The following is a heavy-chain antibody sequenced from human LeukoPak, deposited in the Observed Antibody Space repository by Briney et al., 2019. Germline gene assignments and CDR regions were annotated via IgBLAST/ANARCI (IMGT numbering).Heavy chain of an antibody. D-gene: IGHD4-23*01. V-gene: IGHV4-34*01. CDR1: GGSFSGYY. CDR2: INHSGST. CDR3: ARNGGNSDSDY. J-gene: IGHJ4*02. Sequence: SETLSLTCAVYGGSFSGYYWSWIRQPPGKGLGWIGEINHSGSTNYNPSLKSRVTISVDTSKNQFSLKLSSVTAADTAVYYCARNGGNSDSDYWGQGTLVTVSS.